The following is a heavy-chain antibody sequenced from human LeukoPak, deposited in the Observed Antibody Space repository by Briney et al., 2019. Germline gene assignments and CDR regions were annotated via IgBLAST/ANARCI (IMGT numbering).Heavy chain of an antibody. CDR3: ARGLPMVRGVTTEYFQH. J-gene: IGHJ1*01. V-gene: IGHV4-34*01. D-gene: IGHD3-10*01. Sequence: SATLSLTCAVSGGSFNGYYWSWIRQPPGKGLEWIGEINHSGSTNYNPSLKSRVTISVDTSKNQFSLKLSSVTAADTAVYYCARGLPMVRGVTTEYFQHWGQGTLVTVSS. CDR1: GGSFNGYY. CDR2: INHSGST.